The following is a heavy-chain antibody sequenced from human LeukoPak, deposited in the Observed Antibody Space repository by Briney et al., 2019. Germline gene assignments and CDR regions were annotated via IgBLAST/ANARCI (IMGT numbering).Heavy chain of an antibody. Sequence: GASVKVSCEASGYTFTSYYMHWVRQAPGQGLEWMGIINPSGGSTSYAQKFQGRVTMTRDMSTSTVYMELSSLRSEDTAVYYCARDVSGSYLDYWGQGTLVTVSS. CDR2: INPSGGST. V-gene: IGHV1-46*01. J-gene: IGHJ4*02. CDR3: ARDVSGSYLDY. CDR1: GYTFTSYY. D-gene: IGHD1-26*01.